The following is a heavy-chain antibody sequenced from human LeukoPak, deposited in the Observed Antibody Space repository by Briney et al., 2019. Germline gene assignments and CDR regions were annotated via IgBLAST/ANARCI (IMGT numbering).Heavy chain of an antibody. CDR1: GGSFSGYY. CDR2: INHSGST. V-gene: IGHV4-34*01. Sequence: SETLSLTCAVYGGSFSGYYWSWIRQPPGKGLEWIGGINHSGSTNYNPSLKSRVTISVDTSKNQFSLKLSSVTAADTAVYYCARLSGYSSGHYYSDYWGQGTLVTVSS. J-gene: IGHJ4*02. CDR3: ARLSGYSSGHYYSDY. D-gene: IGHD3-22*01.